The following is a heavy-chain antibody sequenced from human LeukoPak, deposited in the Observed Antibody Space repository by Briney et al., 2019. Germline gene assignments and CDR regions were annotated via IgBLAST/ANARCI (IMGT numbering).Heavy chain of an antibody. CDR1: GYTFTSYA. CDR2: TNAGNGNT. Sequence: GASVTVSCKASGYTFTSYAMHWVRQAPGQRLEWMGWTNAGNGNTKYSQKFQGRVTITRDTSASTAYMELSSLRSEDTAVYYCARVDFWSGYSGWFDPWGQGTLVTVSS. D-gene: IGHD3-3*01. CDR3: ARVDFWSGYSGWFDP. J-gene: IGHJ5*02. V-gene: IGHV1-3*01.